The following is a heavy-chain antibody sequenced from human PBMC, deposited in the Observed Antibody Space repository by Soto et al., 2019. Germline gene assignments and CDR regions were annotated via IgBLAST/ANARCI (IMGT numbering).Heavy chain of an antibody. J-gene: IGHJ4*02. CDR1: GFLFSSYG. CDR2: ISNDGSRE. D-gene: IGHD3-10*01. Sequence: QVLLEESGGGVVQPGRSLRLSCVASGFLFSSYGMYWVRQAPGEGPEWVAVISNDGSREYYADSVKGRFTISRDSSKNTLYLQMNSLRAEDTAVYYCAKDYYGSGTLRTFDHWGQGTLVTVSS. CDR3: AKDYYGSGTLRTFDH. V-gene: IGHV3-30*18.